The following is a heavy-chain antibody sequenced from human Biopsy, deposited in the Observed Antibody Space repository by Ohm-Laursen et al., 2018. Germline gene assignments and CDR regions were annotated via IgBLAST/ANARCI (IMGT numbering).Heavy chain of an antibody. CDR2: IYSGGNT. CDR3: ARGMRTTGWPYFDY. J-gene: IGHJ4*02. V-gene: IGHV4-61*01. D-gene: IGHD2/OR15-2a*01. Sequence: TLSLTCTLSGYSIIPSGPENWSWIRQPPGQGLQYIGFIYSGGNTNYNPPLRSRVTMSVDTSKNQFSLRLNSVTAADTAVYYCARGMRTTGWPYFDYWGQGILVTVSS. CDR1: GYSIIPSGPEN.